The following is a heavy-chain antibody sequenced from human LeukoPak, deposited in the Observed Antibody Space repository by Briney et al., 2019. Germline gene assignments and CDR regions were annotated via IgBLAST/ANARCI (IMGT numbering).Heavy chain of an antibody. CDR1: GGTFSSYA. D-gene: IGHD3/OR15-3a*01. J-gene: IGHJ4*02. CDR2: VIPILGIA. Sequence: GSSVKVSCKASGGTFSSYAISWVRQAPRQGLEWMGRVIPILGIANYAQKFQGRVTITADKSTSTAYMELSSLRSEDTAVYYCARGSRFDFLTGQPLGGFDYWGQGTLVTVSS. V-gene: IGHV1-69*04. CDR3: ARGSRFDFLTGQPLGGFDY.